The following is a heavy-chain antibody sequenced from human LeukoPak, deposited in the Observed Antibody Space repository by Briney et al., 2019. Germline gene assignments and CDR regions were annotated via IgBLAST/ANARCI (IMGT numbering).Heavy chain of an antibody. CDR2: IYTSGST. J-gene: IGHJ4*02. CDR1: GASITSFH. V-gene: IGHV4-4*07. Sequence: SETLSLTCAVSGASITSFHWTWLRQPAGRGLEWIGLIYTSGSTLYTPSLQSRVAMSVDVTKNQLSLKLSYVSAADAATYCCARKDGDYWGQGALVTVSS. D-gene: IGHD6-6*01. CDR3: ARKDGDY.